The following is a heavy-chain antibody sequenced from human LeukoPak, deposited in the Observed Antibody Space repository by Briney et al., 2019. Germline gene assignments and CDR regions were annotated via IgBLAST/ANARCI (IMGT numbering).Heavy chain of an antibody. J-gene: IGHJ4*02. D-gene: IGHD4-4*01. V-gene: IGHV4-31*03. CDR1: GYSVSSDTGGYY. Sequence: SETLSLTCSVSGYSVSSDTGGYYWTWIRQCPGKGLEWIGNIHSDGTPSYNPSLRGRLSISRDRSKNQFSLRLTSVTAGDTAFYYCARDRGDYSGDPGYFDYWGQGPLVTVSS. CDR2: IHSDGTP. CDR3: ARDRGDYSGDPGYFDY.